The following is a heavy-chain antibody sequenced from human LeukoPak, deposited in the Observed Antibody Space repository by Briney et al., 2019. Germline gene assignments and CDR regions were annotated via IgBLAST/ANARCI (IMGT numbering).Heavy chain of an antibody. CDR1: GGSINTYF. CDR2: INYSGST. J-gene: IGHJ4*02. CDR3: ARQHSPGYFDY. Sequence: SETLSLTCTVSGGSINTYFWTWIRQPPGKGLEWIGYINYSGSTNSNPSLKSRVAIPVDTSKNQFSVKLSSVTAADTAVYYCARQHSPGYFDYWGQGTLVTVSS. D-gene: IGHD1-14*01. V-gene: IGHV4-59*08.